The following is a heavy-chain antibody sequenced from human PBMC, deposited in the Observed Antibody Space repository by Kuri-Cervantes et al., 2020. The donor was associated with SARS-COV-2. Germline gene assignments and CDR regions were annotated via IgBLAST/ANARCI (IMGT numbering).Heavy chain of an antibody. CDR3: ARGGSGSWGY. J-gene: IGHJ4*02. D-gene: IGHD1-26*01. V-gene: IGHV3-74*01. Sequence: GESLKISCAASGFTFSSYWMHWVRQAPGKGLVWVSRINSDGSSTSYADSVKGRFTISRDNAKNTLYLQMNSLRAEDTAVYYCARGGSGSWGYRGQGTLVTVSS. CDR1: GFTFSSYW. CDR2: INSDGSST.